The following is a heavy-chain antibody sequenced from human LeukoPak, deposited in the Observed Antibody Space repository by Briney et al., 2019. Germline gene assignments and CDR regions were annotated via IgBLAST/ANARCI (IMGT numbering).Heavy chain of an antibody. CDR3: ARGQITSTL. CDR1: GFTFSNYW. V-gene: IGHV3-7*01. CDR2: IKKDENER. J-gene: IGHJ4*02. Sequence: GGSLRLSCAASGFTFSNYWMTWVRQAPGKGLEWVANIKKDENERHYVDSMKGRFTTSRDNAKNSLYLQMNSLRAEDTAVYHCARGQITSTLWGQGTLVTVSA.